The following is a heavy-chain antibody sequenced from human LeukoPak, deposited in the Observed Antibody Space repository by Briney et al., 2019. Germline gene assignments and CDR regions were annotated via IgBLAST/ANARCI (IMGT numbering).Heavy chain of an antibody. Sequence: ASVKVSCKASGYTFTSYAMHWVRQAPGQRLEWMGWINAGNGNTKYSQKFQGRVTITRDTSASTAYMELSSLRSEDTAVYYCAREWLSGMSFDYWGQGTLVTVSS. CDR1: GYTFTSYA. V-gene: IGHV1-3*01. CDR2: INAGNGNT. D-gene: IGHD3-10*01. CDR3: AREWLSGMSFDY. J-gene: IGHJ4*02.